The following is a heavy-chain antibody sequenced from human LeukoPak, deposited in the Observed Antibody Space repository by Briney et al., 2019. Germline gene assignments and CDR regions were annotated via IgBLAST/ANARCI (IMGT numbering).Heavy chain of an antibody. CDR3: ARDGAPIVVVPAAMSSYGMDV. V-gene: IGHV3-21*01. D-gene: IGHD2-2*01. Sequence: GGSLRLSCAASGFTFSSYSMNWVRKAPGKGLEWVSSISSSSSYIYYADSVKGRFTISRDNAKNSLYLQMNSLRAEDTAVYYCARDGAPIVVVPAAMSSYGMDVWGKGTTVTVSS. CDR1: GFTFSSYS. CDR2: ISSSSSYI. J-gene: IGHJ6*04.